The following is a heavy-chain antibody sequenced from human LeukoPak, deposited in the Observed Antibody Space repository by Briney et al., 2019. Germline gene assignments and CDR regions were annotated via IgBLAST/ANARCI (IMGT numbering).Heavy chain of an antibody. Sequence: GGSLRLSCLASGFTVTNYAVHWVRQAPGKGLDYVSVLYSRGTSTYYADSVKGRFTVSRDSSKNTLFLQMSSLRVEDTAVYYCARDDRYCSGGSCYRVFDPWGQGTLVTVSS. CDR1: GFTVTNYA. CDR2: LYSRGTST. D-gene: IGHD2-15*01. CDR3: ARDDRYCSGGSCYRVFDP. V-gene: IGHV3-64D*06. J-gene: IGHJ5*02.